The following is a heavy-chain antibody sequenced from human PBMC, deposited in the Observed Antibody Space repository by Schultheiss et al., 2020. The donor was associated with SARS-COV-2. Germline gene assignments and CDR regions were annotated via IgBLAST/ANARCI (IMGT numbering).Heavy chain of an antibody. Sequence: SETLSLTCTVSGGSISSGGYYWSWIRQHPGKGLEWIGYIYYSGSTNYNPSLKSRVTISVDKSKNQFSLKLSSVTAADTAVYYCMVAGRFDYWGQGTLVTVSS. CDR1: GGSISSGGYY. D-gene: IGHD6-19*01. CDR3: MVAGRFDY. V-gene: IGHV4-61*05. CDR2: IYYSGST. J-gene: IGHJ4*02.